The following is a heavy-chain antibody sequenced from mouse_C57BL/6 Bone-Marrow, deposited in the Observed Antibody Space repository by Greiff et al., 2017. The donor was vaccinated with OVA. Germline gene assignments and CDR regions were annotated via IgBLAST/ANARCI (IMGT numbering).Heavy chain of an antibody. J-gene: IGHJ3*01. CDR1: GYSITSGYY. CDR3: ARESGPFAD. CDR2: ISYDGSN. V-gene: IGHV3-6*01. Sequence: EVQLQQSGPGLVKPSQSLSLTCSVTGYSITSGYYWNWIRQFPGNKLEWMGYISYDGSNNYNPSLKNRISFTRDTSKNQSFLKLDSVTTEDTATDYCARESGPFADWGKGTLVTVSA.